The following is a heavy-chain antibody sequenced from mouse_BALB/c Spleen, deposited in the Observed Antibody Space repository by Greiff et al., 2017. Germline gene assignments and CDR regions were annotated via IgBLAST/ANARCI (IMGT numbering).Heavy chain of an antibody. CDR2: INPSNGGT. CDR3: TRGGGTYPYYYAMDY. CDR1: GYTFTSYY. J-gene: IGHJ4*01. D-gene: IGHD5-1*01. V-gene: IGHV1S81*02. Sequence: VQLQQSGAELVKPGASVKLSCKASGYTFTSYYMYWVKQRPGQGLEWIGEINPSNGGTNFNEKFKSKATLTVAKSSSTAYMQLSSLTSEDSAVYYCTRGGGTYPYYYAMDYWGQGTSVTVSS.